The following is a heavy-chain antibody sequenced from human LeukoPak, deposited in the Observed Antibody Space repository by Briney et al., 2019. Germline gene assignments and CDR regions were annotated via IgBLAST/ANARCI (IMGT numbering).Heavy chain of an antibody. J-gene: IGHJ4*02. CDR1: GYSFTSYW. CDR3: ARLFGLGGWGYYFDY. Sequence: GESLKISCKGSGYSFTSYWIGWVRQMPGKGLEWMGIIYPGDSDTRYSPSFQGQVTISADKSISTAYLQWSSLKASDTAMYYCARLFGLGGWGYYFDYWGQGTLVTVSS. D-gene: IGHD3-10*01. CDR2: IYPGDSDT. V-gene: IGHV5-51*01.